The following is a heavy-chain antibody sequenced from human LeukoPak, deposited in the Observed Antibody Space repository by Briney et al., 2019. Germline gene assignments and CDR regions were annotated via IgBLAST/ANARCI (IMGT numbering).Heavy chain of an antibody. D-gene: IGHD2-2*01. Sequence: PLSFTCTPAGFPHLESCHDCPPARLPPGKVLQWMAHQNNSGSAKYNPSLKSRLTISIDTSRNQFSLQLSSVTAADTATYYCATPYCRSLSCLDVFNVWGQGTRVTVSS. J-gene: IGHJ3*01. CDR2: QNNSGSA. CDR3: ATPYCRSLSCLDVFNV. CDR1: GFPHLESCHD. V-gene: IGHV4-31*03.